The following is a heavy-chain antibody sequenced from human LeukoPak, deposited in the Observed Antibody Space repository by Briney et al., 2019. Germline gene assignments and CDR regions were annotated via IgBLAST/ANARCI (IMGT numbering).Heavy chain of an antibody. V-gene: IGHV3-74*01. J-gene: IGHJ6*02. CDR1: GFTFSSYW. CDR3: ARDEAYYDILTGYYYGMDA. D-gene: IGHD3-9*01. CDR2: INSDGSST. Sequence: GGSLRLSCAASGFTFSSYWMHWVRQAPGKGLVWVSRINSDGSSTSYADSVKGRFTISRDNAKNTLYLQMNSLRAEDTAVYYCARDEAYYDILTGYYYGMDAWGQGTTVTVSS.